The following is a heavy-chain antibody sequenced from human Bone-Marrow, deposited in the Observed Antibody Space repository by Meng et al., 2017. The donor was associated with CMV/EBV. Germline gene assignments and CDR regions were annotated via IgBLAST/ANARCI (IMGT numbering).Heavy chain of an antibody. Sequence: SETLSLTCTVSGGSISSYYWSWIRQPPGKGLEWIGYSYYSGSTNYNPSLKSRVTISVDTSKNQFSLKLSSVTAADTAVYYCARAPYCGGDCYWDGWYFDLWGRGTLVTVSS. CDR2: SYYSGST. J-gene: IGHJ2*01. CDR1: GGSISSYY. D-gene: IGHD2-21*01. V-gene: IGHV4-59*01. CDR3: ARAPYCGGDCYWDGWYFDL.